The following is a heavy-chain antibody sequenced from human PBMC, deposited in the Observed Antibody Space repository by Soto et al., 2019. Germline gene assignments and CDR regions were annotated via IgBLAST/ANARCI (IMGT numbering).Heavy chain of an antibody. CDR2: IKSKTDGGTT. CDR1: GFTFSNAW. V-gene: IGHV3-15*01. D-gene: IGHD6-6*01. CDR3: TTDRLARGVEY. J-gene: IGHJ4*02. Sequence: EVQLVESGGGLVKPGGSLRLSCAASGFTFSNAWMSWVRQAPGKGLEWVGRIKSKTDGGTTDYAAPVKGRFTISRXDSKNTLYLQMNSLKTEDTAVYYCTTDRLARGVEYWGQGTLVTVSS.